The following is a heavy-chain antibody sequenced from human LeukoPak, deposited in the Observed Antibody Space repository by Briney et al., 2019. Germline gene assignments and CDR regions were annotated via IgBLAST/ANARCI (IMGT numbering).Heavy chain of an antibody. CDR3: ARIFEWDTNAFDI. V-gene: IGHV4-31*03. CDR1: GGSISSGGYY. J-gene: IGHJ3*02. CDR2: IYYSGST. D-gene: IGHD2-15*01. Sequence: SETLSLTCTVSGGSISSGGYYWSWIRQHPGKGLEWIGYIYYSGSTYYNPSLKSRVTISVGTSKNQFSLKLSSVTAADTAVYYCARIFEWDTNAFDIWGQGTMATVSS.